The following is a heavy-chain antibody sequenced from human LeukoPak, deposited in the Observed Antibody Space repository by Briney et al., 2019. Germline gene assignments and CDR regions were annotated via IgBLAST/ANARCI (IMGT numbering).Heavy chain of an antibody. V-gene: IGHV1-69*06. J-gene: IGHJ6*03. D-gene: IGHD6-13*01. Sequence: SVKVSCKASGGTFSSYAISWVRQAPGQGLEWMGGIIPIFGTANYAQKFQGRVTITADKSTSTAYMELSSLRSEDTAVYYCARGFSAAGLYYYYYMDVWGKGTTVTVSS. CDR2: IIPIFGTA. CDR1: GGTFSSYA. CDR3: ARGFSAAGLYYYYYMDV.